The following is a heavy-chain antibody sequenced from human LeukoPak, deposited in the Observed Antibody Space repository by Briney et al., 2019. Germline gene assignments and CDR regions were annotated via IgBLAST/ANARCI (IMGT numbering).Heavy chain of an antibody. J-gene: IGHJ4*02. CDR2: IWYDGSNK. Sequence: PGGSLRLSCAASGFTLSSYGMHWVRQAPGKGLEWVAVIWYDGSNKYYADSVKGRFTISRDNSKNTLYLQMNSLRAEDTAVYYCARAAYYYDSSSGGYYFDYWGQGTLVTVSS. CDR3: ARAAYYYDSSSGGYYFDY. D-gene: IGHD3-22*01. CDR1: GFTLSSYG. V-gene: IGHV3-33*01.